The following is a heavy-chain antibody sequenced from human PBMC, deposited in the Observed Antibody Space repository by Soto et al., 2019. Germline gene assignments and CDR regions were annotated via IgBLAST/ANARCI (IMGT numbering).Heavy chain of an antibody. J-gene: IGHJ3*02. CDR1: GYTFTNYG. CDR3: TRAGTRNAFDI. Sequence: QVQLVQSGGEVKKPGASVKVSCKASGYTFTNYGITWVRQAPGQGLEWVGWISVHNGNTNYAERVQGRVSITTDTSTSRAYMELRSLRSDDTAVYYCTRAGTRNAFDIWGQGTMVTVSS. D-gene: IGHD1-7*01. CDR2: ISVHNGNT. V-gene: IGHV1-18*01.